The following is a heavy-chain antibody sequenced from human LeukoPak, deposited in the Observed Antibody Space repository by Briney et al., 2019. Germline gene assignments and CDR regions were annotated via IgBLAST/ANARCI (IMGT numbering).Heavy chain of an antibody. V-gene: IGHV1-69*04. J-gene: IGHJ5*02. CDR2: IIPILGIA. CDR1: GGTFSSYA. Sequence: SVKVSCKASGGTFSSYAISWVRQAPGQGVEWMGRIIPILGIANYAQKFQGRVTITADKSTSTAYMELSSLRSEDTAVYYCARLIGGYCSTTSCYSVPWGQGTLVTVSS. CDR3: ARLIGGYCSTTSCYSVP. D-gene: IGHD2-2*01.